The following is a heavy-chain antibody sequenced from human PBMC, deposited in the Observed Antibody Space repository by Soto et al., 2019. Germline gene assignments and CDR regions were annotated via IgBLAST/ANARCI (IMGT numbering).Heavy chain of an antibody. J-gene: IGHJ4*02. CDR1: GFTFSSYA. Sequence: QTGGSLRLSCAASGFTFSSYAMHWVRQAPGKGLEWVAVISYDGSNKYYADSVKGRFTISRDNSKNTLYLQMNSLRAEDTAVYYCAREEIMMAGFDYWGQGTLVTVSS. CDR3: AREEIMMAGFDY. D-gene: IGHD3-16*01. CDR2: ISYDGSNK. V-gene: IGHV3-30-3*01.